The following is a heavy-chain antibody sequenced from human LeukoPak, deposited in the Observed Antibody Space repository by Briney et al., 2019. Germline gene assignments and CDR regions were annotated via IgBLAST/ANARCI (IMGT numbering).Heavy chain of an antibody. Sequence: GGSLRLSCAASGFTLSSYWMHWVRQAPGRGLVWVSRINSDGYSISYADSVKGRFIISRDNAKNTLYLQMNSLRAEDTAVYYCARATSKGGLDIWGQGTVVTISS. D-gene: IGHD2-15*01. CDR2: INSDGYSI. CDR3: ARATSKGGLDI. J-gene: IGHJ3*02. V-gene: IGHV3-74*01. CDR1: GFTLSSYW.